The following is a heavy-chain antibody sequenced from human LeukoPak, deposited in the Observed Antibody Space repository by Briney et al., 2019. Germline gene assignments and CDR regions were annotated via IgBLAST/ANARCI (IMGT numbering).Heavy chain of an antibody. V-gene: IGHV3-23*01. CDR1: GFTFSNYV. CDR3: VKGSKGTYDY. Sequence: PGGSLRLSCVASGFTFSNYVMAWVRQAPGKGLEYVSSIIGNGDSTYYADSVKGRFTISRDNSKNTLYLQMNSLRAEDTAIYYCVKGSKGTYDYWGQGTLVTVSS. CDR2: IIGNGDST. J-gene: IGHJ4*02.